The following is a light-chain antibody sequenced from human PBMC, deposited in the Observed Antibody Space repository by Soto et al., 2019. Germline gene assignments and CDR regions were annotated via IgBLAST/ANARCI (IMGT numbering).Light chain of an antibody. CDR1: SSDVGGYNY. CDR3: SSYAGSNNLV. V-gene: IGLV2-8*01. Sequence: QSALTQPPSASGSPGQSVPISCTGTSSDVGGYNYVSWYQQYPGKAPKLMIYEVSKRPSGVPDRFSGSKSGNTASLTVSGLQAEDEADYYCSSYAGSNNLVFGGGTKLTVL. CDR2: EVS. J-gene: IGLJ2*01.